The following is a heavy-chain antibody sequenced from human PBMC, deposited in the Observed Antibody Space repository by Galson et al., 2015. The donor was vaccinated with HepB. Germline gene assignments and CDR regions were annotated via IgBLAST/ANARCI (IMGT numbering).Heavy chain of an antibody. CDR2: LLYDGTDK. Sequence: SLRLSCAASGFSFSTYSMHWVRQAPGKGLEWVAFLLYDGTDKSYADSVKGRFTISRDSPRNMLFLQMNSLTPEDTAMYYCASAAYSGCDWWGQGTLLTVSS. CDR1: GFSFSTYS. V-gene: IGHV3-30-3*01. CDR3: ASAAYSGCDW. D-gene: IGHD2-15*01. J-gene: IGHJ1*01.